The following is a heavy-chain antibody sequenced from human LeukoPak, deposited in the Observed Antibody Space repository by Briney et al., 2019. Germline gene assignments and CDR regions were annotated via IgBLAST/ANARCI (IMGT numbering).Heavy chain of an antibody. CDR2: IYYSGST. V-gene: IGHV4-39*07. Sequence: SETLSLTCTVSGGSISSSLYYWGWIRQPPGKGLEWIGSIYYSGSTYYNPSLKSRVTISVDTSKNQFSLKLSSVTAADTAVYYCARDLTVTSPYYFDYWGQGTLVTVSS. J-gene: IGHJ4*02. CDR1: GGSISSSLYY. D-gene: IGHD4-17*01. CDR3: ARDLTVTSPYYFDY.